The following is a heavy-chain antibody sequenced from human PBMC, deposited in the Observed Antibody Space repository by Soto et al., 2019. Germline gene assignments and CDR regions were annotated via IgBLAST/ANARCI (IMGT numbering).Heavy chain of an antibody. CDR3: ARDQGLCSGGSCWGYFAY. CDR2: INAANGNT. D-gene: IGHD2-15*01. CDR1: GYTFTNNA. Sequence: QVQLVQSGAEVKKPGASVKVSCKASGYTFTNNAIHWVRQAPGQRLEWMGWINAANGNTKYSQKFQGRVTITRDTSASTAYMELRSLRSEDTAVYYCARDQGLCSGGSCWGYFAYWGQGTLVTVSS. J-gene: IGHJ4*02. V-gene: IGHV1-3*01.